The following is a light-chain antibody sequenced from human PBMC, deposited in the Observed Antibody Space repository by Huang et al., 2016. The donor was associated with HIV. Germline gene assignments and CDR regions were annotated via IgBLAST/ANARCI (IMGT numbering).Light chain of an antibody. Sequence: EIVLTQSPGTLSLSPGERATLSCRASQSVRSSSLAWYQQKPGQSPRLLIFGASTRATAIPDRFSGSGSATDFTLTISRLEPEDFAVYYCQQYGSSPLTFGGGTKVEIK. CDR3: QQYGSSPLT. CDR2: GAS. V-gene: IGKV3-20*01. J-gene: IGKJ4*01. CDR1: QSVRSSS.